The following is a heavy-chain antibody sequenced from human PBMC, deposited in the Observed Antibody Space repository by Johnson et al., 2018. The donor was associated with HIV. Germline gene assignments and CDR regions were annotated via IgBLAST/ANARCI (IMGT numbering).Heavy chain of an antibody. CDR3: AKDFGIVVVKSAFDI. CDR1: GFTFSSYG. D-gene: IGHD3-22*01. Sequence: QVQLVESGGGVVQPGRSLRLSCAASGFTFSSYGMHLVRQAPGKGLEWVAVISYDGSNKYYADSVKGRFTISRDNSKNTLYLQMNSLRAEDTAVYYCAKDFGIVVVKSAFDIWGQGTMVTVSS. V-gene: IGHV3-30*18. J-gene: IGHJ3*02. CDR2: ISYDGSNK.